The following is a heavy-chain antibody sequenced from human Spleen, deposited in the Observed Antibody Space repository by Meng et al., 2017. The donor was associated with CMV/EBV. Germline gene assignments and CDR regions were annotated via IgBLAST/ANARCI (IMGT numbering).Heavy chain of an antibody. CDR2: ISCNSGSV. Sequence: SLKISCAASGFTFEDYAMHWVQQVPGKGLEWVSGISCNSGSVVYADSVKGRFTISRDNAKNSLYLQMNSLRAEDTAVYYCAREDGYTKRGAFDIWGQGTMVTVSS. V-gene: IGHV3-9*01. J-gene: IGHJ3*02. CDR3: AREDGYTKRGAFDI. CDR1: GFTFEDYA. D-gene: IGHD5-24*01.